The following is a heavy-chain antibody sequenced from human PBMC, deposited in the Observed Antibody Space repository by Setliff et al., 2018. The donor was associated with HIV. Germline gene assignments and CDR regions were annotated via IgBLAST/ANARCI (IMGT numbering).Heavy chain of an antibody. CDR2: INPSGGSI. V-gene: IGHV1-46*01. J-gene: IGHJ4*02. D-gene: IGHD1-26*01. CDR1: GYTFTGYY. Sequence: ASVKVSCKASGYTFTGYYIHWVRQAPGQGLEWVGIINPSGGSISYAQKFQGRVTMTRDTSASTVFVELNSVRSEDTAVYYCARAGSGSPLILFDYWGQGTLVTVSS. CDR3: ARAGSGSPLILFDY.